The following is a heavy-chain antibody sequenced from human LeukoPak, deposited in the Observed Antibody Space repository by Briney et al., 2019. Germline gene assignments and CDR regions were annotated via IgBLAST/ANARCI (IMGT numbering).Heavy chain of an antibody. D-gene: IGHD3-10*01. J-gene: IGHJ4*02. CDR1: GYTFTGYY. CDR2: INPNGADT. CDR3: ARDPPGPPPPSYYFDY. V-gene: IGHV1-2*02. Sequence: ASVKVSCKASGYTFTGYYMHWVRQAPGQRLEWMGWINPNGADTNYAQKFQGRVTMTRDTSISTAYMELSRLRSDDTALYYCARDPPGPPPPSYYFDYWGQGTLVTVSS.